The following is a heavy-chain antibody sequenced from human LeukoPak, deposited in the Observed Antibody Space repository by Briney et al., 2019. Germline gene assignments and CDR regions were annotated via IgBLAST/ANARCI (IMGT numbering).Heavy chain of an antibody. CDR3: ARDRPPSSGWYGY. D-gene: IGHD6-19*01. Sequence: ASVKVSCKASGYTFTGYYMHWVRQAPGQGLEWMGWINPNSGGTNYAQKFQGGVTMTRDTSISTAYMELSRLRSDDTAVYYCARDRPPSSGWYGYWGQGTLVTVSS. CDR1: GYTFTGYY. J-gene: IGHJ4*02. CDR2: INPNSGGT. V-gene: IGHV1-2*02.